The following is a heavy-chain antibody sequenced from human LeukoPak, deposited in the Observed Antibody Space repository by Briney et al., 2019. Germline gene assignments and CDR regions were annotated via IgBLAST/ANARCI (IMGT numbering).Heavy chain of an antibody. CDR3: ARDSRMNYYAS. Sequence: GGSLRLSCTASGFTFNDYRMTWVRQTPGKGLEWLANINEDGSAKNYVDSVKGRFTISRDNAVNSLYLQMNSLRAEDTAMYYCARDSRMNYYASWGRGTLVTVSS. J-gene: IGHJ5*02. CDR1: GFTFNDYR. D-gene: IGHD3-3*01. V-gene: IGHV3-7*01. CDR2: INEDGSAK.